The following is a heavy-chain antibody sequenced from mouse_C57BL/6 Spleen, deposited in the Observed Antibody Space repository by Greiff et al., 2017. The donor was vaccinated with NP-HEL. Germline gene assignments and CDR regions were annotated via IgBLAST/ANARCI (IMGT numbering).Heavy chain of an antibody. CDR3: AWRCYKGRTYGGPFAD. Sequence: QVQLQQSGAELMKPGASVKLSCKATGYTFTGYWIEWVKQRPGHGLEWIGEILPGSGSTNYNEKFKGKATFTADTSSNTAYMQLSSLTTEDSAIYYGAWRCYKGRTYGGPFADWGQGTLVTVSA. J-gene: IGHJ3*01. V-gene: IGHV1-9*01. D-gene: IGHD1-1*01. CDR1: GYTFTGYW. CDR2: ILPGSGST.